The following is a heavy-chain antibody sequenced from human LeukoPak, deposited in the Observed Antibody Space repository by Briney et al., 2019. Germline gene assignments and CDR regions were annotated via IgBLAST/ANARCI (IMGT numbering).Heavy chain of an antibody. CDR3: ARTPSSRPTLAFDI. CDR1: GGSISSYY. CDR2: IYYSGST. V-gene: IGHV4-59*08. J-gene: IGHJ3*02. Sequence: SGTLSLTCTVSGGSISSYYWSWIRQPPGKGLEWIGYIYYSGSTNYNPSLKSRVTISVDTSRNQFSLKLSSVTAADTAVYYCARTPSSRPTLAFDIWGQGTMVTVSS. D-gene: IGHD4-17*01.